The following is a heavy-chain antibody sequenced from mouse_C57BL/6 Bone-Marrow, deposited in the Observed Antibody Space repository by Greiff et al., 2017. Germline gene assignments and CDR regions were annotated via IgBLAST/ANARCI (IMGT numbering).Heavy chain of an antibody. CDR3: ARGITTVVATYYFDY. CDR2: ISYDGSN. Sequence: VQLKQSGPGLVKPSQSLSLTCSVTGYSITSGYYWNWIRQFPGNKLEWMGYISYDGSNNYNPSLKNRISITRDTSKNQFFLKLNSVTTEDTATYYCARGITTVVATYYFDYWGQGTTLTVSS. V-gene: IGHV3-6*01. CDR1: GYSITSGYY. J-gene: IGHJ2*01. D-gene: IGHD1-1*01.